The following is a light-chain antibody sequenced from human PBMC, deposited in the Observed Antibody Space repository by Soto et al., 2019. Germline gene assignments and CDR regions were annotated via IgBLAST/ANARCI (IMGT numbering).Light chain of an antibody. CDR3: QQYGSSPPMYT. Sequence: EVALTQSPATLSVSPGAGATLSCRASQSVGSNLAWYQQKPGQTPRVLIYGASTRAIGVPARFSGSGFGTEFTLTISSLQPEDFVVYYCQQYGSSPPMYTFGQGTKLEIK. V-gene: IGKV3-15*01. CDR1: QSVGSN. J-gene: IGKJ2*01. CDR2: GAS.